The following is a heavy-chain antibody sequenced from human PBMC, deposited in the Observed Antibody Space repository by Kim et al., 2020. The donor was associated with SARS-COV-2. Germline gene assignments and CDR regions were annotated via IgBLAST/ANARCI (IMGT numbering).Heavy chain of an antibody. D-gene: IGHD1-26*01. CDR2: ISHDGSDK. Sequence: GGSLRLSCAASGFTFAIHAMHWLRQAPGKGLEWVAVISHDGSDKYYADSVRGRFTVSRDNSKNTVSLQMNGLRADDTAIYYCAKDGEDWELLYSSGFDYWGQGVLVTVSS. J-gene: IGHJ4*02. CDR1: GFTFAIHA. CDR3: AKDGEDWELLYSSGFDY. V-gene: IGHV3-30*18.